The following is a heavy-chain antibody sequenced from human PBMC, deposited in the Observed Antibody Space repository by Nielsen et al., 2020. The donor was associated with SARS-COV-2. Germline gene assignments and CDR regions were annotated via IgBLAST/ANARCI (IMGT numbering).Heavy chain of an antibody. J-gene: IGHJ6*02. CDR3: GSRYCTNGVCYNFGDYYYGMDV. D-gene: IGHD2-8*01. V-gene: IGHV1-69*02. CDR2: IIPILGIA. Sequence: WVRQAPGQGLEWMGRIIPILGIANYAQKFQGRVTITADKSTSTAYMELSSLRSEDTAVYYCGSRYCTNGVCYNFGDYYYGMDVWGQGTTVTVSS.